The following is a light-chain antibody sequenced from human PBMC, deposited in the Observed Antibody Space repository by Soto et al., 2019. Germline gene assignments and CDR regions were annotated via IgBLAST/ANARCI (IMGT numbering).Light chain of an antibody. CDR3: QHQGT. J-gene: IGKJ4*01. CDR2: DTS. V-gene: IGKV3-20*01. Sequence: IVLTQSPGTLSLSPGERATLSCRARQSIGMRYLAWYQQKTGQAPRLLIYDTSNSASDIPDRFSGSVSETDFTLTISSLVPEDFAVYYCQHQGTFGGGTKVEI. CDR1: QSIGMRY.